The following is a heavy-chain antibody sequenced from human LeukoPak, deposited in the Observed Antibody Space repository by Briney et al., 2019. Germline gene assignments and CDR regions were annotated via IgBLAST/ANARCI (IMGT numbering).Heavy chain of an antibody. V-gene: IGHV4-38-2*01. CDR2: IYHSGST. J-gene: IGHJ6*03. Sequence: SETLSLTCAVSGYSLSSGYYWGWIRQPPGKGLEWIGSIYHSGSTYYNPSLKSRVTISVDTSNNQFSLKLSSVTAADTAVYYCARVGGVGYYYYMDVWGKGTTVTVSS. CDR1: GYSLSSGYY. D-gene: IGHD3-16*01. CDR3: ARVGGVGYYYYMDV.